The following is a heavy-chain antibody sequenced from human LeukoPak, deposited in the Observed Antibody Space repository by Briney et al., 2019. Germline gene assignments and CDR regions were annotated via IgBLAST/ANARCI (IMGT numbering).Heavy chain of an antibody. CDR1: GGSIGSGGYS. CDR2: IYHSGST. D-gene: IGHD3-22*01. J-gene: IGHJ4*02. Sequence: PSQTLSLTCAVSGGSIGSGGYSWSWIRQPPGKGLEWIGYIYHSGSTYYNPSLKSRVTISVDRSKNQFSLKLSSVTAADTAVYYCARLPMYYCDSSGYFDYWGQGTLVTVSS. V-gene: IGHV4-30-2*01. CDR3: ARLPMYYCDSSGYFDY.